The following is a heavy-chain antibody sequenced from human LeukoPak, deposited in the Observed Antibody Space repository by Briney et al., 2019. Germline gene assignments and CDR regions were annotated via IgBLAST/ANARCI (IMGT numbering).Heavy chain of an antibody. CDR1: GDSLSSSTCN. J-gene: IGHJ4*02. V-gene: IGHV4-30-2*01. CDR2: ISQSGNS. CDR3: ARAGSYDSSGFSY. D-gene: IGHD3-22*01. Sequence: SETLSLTCKVSGDSLSSSTCNWSWIRQPPGKGLEWIGYISQSGNSYFTPSLKSRATISVDRSKNQFSLTLTSVTAADTAVYYCARAGSYDSSGFSYWGQGTLVTVSS.